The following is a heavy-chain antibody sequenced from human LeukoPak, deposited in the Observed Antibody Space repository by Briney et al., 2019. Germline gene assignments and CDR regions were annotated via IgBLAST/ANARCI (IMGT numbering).Heavy chain of an antibody. CDR3: ARAQAYCSSTSCAHNYYYGMDV. V-gene: IGHV1-46*01. D-gene: IGHD2-2*01. CDR1: GYTFTGYY. Sequence: ASVKVSCKASGYTFTGYYMHWVRQAPGQGLEWMGWINPSGGSTSYAQKFQGRVTMTRDTSTSTVYMELSSLGSEDTAVYYCARAQAYCSSTSCAHNYYYGMDVWGQGTTVTVSS. CDR2: INPSGGST. J-gene: IGHJ6*02.